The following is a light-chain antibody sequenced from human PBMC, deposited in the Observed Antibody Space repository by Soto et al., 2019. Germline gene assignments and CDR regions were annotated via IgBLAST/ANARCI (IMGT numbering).Light chain of an antibody. CDR3: QQLHVYPST. Sequence: NQLTQSPSSLSAAVGDRVTITCRASQDINSYLAWYQQKPGKAPNLLIYAGTSLQSGVPSRFSGSGSGTEFTLTISSLQPEDFATYYCQQLHVYPSTFGGGTKVE. CDR2: AGT. V-gene: IGKV1-9*01. J-gene: IGKJ4*01. CDR1: QDINSY.